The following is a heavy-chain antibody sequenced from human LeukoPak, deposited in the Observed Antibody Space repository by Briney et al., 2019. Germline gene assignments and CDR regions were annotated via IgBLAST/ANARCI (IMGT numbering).Heavy chain of an antibody. CDR2: IKQDGSEK. J-gene: IGHJ4*02. V-gene: IGHV3-7*01. Sequence: GGSLRLSCAASGFTFNSYWMTWVRQAPGKGLEWVANIKQDGSEKYYVDSVKGRFTISRDNAKNSLYLQMNSLRAEDTAVYYCARDLRGVVPAAIRGEDYYDSSGELFDYWGQGTLVTVSS. CDR3: ARDLRGVVPAAIRGEDYYDSSGELFDY. D-gene: IGHD3-22*01. CDR1: GFTFNSYW.